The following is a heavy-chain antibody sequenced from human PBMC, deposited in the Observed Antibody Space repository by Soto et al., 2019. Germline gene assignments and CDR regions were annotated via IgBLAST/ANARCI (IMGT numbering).Heavy chain of an antibody. CDR2: ISAYNGNT. J-gene: IGHJ4*02. D-gene: IGHD3-22*01. CDR3: ARDKYYYDSSGYPADY. V-gene: IGHV1-18*04. Sequence: ASVKVACKASGYTFTRYGISWVRQAPGQGLEWMGWISAYNGNTNYAQKLQGRVTMTTDTSTSTAYMELRSLRSDDTAVYYCARDKYYYDSSGYPADYWAQRTLVTVSS. CDR1: GYTFTRYG.